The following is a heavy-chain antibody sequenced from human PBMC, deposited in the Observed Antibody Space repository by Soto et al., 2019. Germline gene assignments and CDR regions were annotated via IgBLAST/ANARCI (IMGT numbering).Heavy chain of an antibody. V-gene: IGHV1-69*01. CDR2: IIPIFGTA. CDR3: ARDVGYCSGGSCLYYYYGMDV. D-gene: IGHD2-15*01. J-gene: IGHJ6*02. Sequence: QVQLVQSGAEVKKPGSSVKVSCKASGGTFSSYAISWVRQAPGQGLEWMGGIIPIFGTANYAQKFQGRVTITADESTSTAYMELSSLRSEDTAVYYCARDVGYCSGGSCLYYYYGMDVWGQGTTVTVSS. CDR1: GGTFSSYA.